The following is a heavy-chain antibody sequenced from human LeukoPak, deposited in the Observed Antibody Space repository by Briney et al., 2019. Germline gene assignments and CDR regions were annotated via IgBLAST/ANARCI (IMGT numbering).Heavy chain of an antibody. CDR1: GYTFTNYD. J-gene: IGHJ4*02. V-gene: IGHV1-8*01. CDR2: MNPNSGNT. D-gene: IGHD1-1*01. Sequence: ASVKVSCKASGYTFTNYDINWVRQATGQGLEWMGWMNPNSGNTGYAQKFQGRVTMTRNTSISTAYMELSSLRYEDTAVYYCARFDWNVGGFDYWGQGTLVTVSS. CDR3: ARFDWNVGGFDY.